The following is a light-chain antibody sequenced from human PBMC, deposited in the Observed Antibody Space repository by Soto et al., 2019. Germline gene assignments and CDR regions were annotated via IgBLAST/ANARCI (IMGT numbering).Light chain of an antibody. V-gene: IGKV3-11*01. J-gene: IGKJ4*01. Sequence: EIVLTQSPATLSLSPGGRATLSCRASQSVSSYLAWYQQKPGQAPRLLIYDASNRATGIPARFSGSGSGTDFTLTISSLEPEDFAVYYCQQRSNWPGDRLLTFGGGTKVDIK. CDR1: QSVSSY. CDR3: QQRSNWPGDRLLT. CDR2: DAS.